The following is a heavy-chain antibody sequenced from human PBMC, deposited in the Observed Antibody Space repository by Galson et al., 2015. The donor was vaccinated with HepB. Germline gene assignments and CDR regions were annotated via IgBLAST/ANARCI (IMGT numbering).Heavy chain of an antibody. CDR1: GYSFTRYW. Sequence: QSGAEVKKPGESLKISCKGSGYSFTRYWIGWVRQMPAKGLEWMGIIYPGDSDTRYSPSFQGQVTISADKSISTAYLQWGSLKASDTAFYYCVRTYYYGSSDYYSSEGFDYWGQGTLVTVSS. J-gene: IGHJ4*02. D-gene: IGHD3-22*01. V-gene: IGHV5-51*01. CDR3: VRTYYYGSSDYYSSEGFDY. CDR2: IYPGDSDT.